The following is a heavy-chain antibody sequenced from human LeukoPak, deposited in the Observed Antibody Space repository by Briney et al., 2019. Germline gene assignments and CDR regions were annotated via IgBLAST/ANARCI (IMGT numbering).Heavy chain of an antibody. J-gene: IGHJ4*02. CDR2: INHSGST. CDR3: ARRVTVTTRFDY. D-gene: IGHD4-17*01. Sequence: SETLSLTCAVYGGSFSGYYWSWIRQPPGKGLEWIGEINHSGSTNYNPSLKSRVTISVDTSKNQFSLKLSSVTAADTAVYYCARRVTVTTRFDYWGQGTLVTVSS. V-gene: IGHV4-34*01. CDR1: GGSFSGYY.